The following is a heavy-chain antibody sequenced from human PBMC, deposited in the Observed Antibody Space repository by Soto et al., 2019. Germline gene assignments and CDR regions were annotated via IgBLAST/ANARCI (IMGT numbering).Heavy chain of an antibody. CDR2: LYWDGDK. D-gene: IGHD6-19*01. CDR1: GFSVTNNGEG. Sequence: QITLKESGPTLVKPTQTLTLTCTFSGFSVTNNGEGVGWIRQPPGKALEWLATLYWDGDKRYSPSLRKRASVSTDTSKSQVVLTMTDMGPEDTGTYFCAQRKTTITVATYFDLWGQGTLVTVS. CDR3: AQRKTTITVATYFDL. J-gene: IGHJ4*02. V-gene: IGHV2-5*02.